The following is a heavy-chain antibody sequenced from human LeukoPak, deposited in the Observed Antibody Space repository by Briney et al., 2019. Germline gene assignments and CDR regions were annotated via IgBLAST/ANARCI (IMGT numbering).Heavy chain of an antibody. J-gene: IGHJ4*02. V-gene: IGHV1-18*01. D-gene: IGHD3-10*01. CDR1: GYTFTSYG. CDR3: ARDGYGSGKGYFDY. Sequence: ASVKVSCKASGYTFTSYGFSWVRQAPGQGLEWMGWISAYDGNTNYAQKFQGRVTMTTDTSTSTAYMELRSLRSDDTAVYYCARDGYGSGKGYFDYWGQGTLVTVSS. CDR2: ISAYDGNT.